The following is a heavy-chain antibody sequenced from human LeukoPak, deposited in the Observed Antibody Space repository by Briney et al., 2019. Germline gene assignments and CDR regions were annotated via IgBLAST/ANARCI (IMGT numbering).Heavy chain of an antibody. CDR3: VKGSESYCDSKSVY. Sequence: GGSLRLSCSASGFTFSSYAMHWVRQAPGKGLEFVSSISSNGGSTYYADSVKGRFTISRDNSKNTLYLQMSSLRAEDTAVYYCVKGSESYCDSKSVYWGQGGLVTVSS. V-gene: IGHV3-64D*09. CDR2: ISSNGGST. D-gene: IGHD3-22*01. J-gene: IGHJ4*02. CDR1: GFTFSSYA.